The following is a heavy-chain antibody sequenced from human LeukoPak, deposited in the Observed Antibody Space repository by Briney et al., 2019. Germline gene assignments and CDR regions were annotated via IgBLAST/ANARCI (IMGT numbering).Heavy chain of an antibody. D-gene: IGHD6-19*01. Sequence: ASVKVSCKASGGTLSSYAFSGVRQPPGKGLDGLGGIIPIFGTANYAQKFQGRVTITADESTSTAYMELSSLRSEDTAVYYCARDDRPYSSGDYWGQGTLVTVSS. J-gene: IGHJ4*02. CDR2: IIPIFGTA. CDR1: GGTLSSYA. CDR3: ARDDRPYSSGDY. V-gene: IGHV1-69*01.